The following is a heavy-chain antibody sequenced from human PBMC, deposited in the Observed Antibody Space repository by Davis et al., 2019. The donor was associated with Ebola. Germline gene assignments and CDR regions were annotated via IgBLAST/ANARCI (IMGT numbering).Heavy chain of an antibody. J-gene: IGHJ6*02. CDR2: INQDGSEK. CDR1: GLTFSSYW. V-gene: IGHV3-7*01. D-gene: IGHD2-15*01. Sequence: GGSLRLSCAASGLTFSSYWMTWARQAPGKGLEWVATINQDGSEKSFVGSVKGGFTISRDNSKKTLYLQMNSLRVEDTAVYYCTRGPDIVVVVAANSASGMDVWGQGTTVTVSS. CDR3: TRGPDIVVVVAANSASGMDV.